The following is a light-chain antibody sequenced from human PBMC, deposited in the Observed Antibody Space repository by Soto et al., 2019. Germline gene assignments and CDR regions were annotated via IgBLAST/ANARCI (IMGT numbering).Light chain of an antibody. V-gene: IGKV1-8*01. Sequence: AIRMTQSPSSFSASTGDRVTITCRASQGISTYVNWYQQKAGKAPKLLIYDASSLYSGVPSRFSGSGSGTDFTLTISCLQSEDFATYYCQQYYSYPLTFGGGTKVDIK. CDR3: QQYYSYPLT. CDR1: QGISTY. J-gene: IGKJ4*01. CDR2: DAS.